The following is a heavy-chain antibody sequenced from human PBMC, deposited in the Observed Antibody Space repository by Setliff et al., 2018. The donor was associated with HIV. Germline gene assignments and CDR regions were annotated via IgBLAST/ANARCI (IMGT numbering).Heavy chain of an antibody. V-gene: IGHV4-59*11. CDR3: ARGGWGVATTDPEYFQH. Sequence: SETLSLTCAVSGVSITGHYWSWMRQPPGKGLEWIGFIYYRVNSNINPSLKSRVTISVDTSKNQFSLKLSSVTAADTAVYYCARGGWGVATTDPEYFQHWGQGTLVTVSS. D-gene: IGHD5-12*01. CDR2: IYYRVNS. J-gene: IGHJ1*01. CDR1: GVSITGHY.